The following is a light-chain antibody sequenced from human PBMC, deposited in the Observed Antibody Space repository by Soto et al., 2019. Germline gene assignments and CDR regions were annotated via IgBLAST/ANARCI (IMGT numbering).Light chain of an antibody. J-gene: IGKJ2*01. CDR3: QQYGSSSYT. Sequence: EIVLTQSPGTLSLSPGERATLSCRASQSISSSYLTWYQHKPGQAPRLLIYGASSRATGIPARFSGSGSGTDFTLTISRLEPEDFAVYYCQQYGSSSYTFGQGTQLEIK. CDR2: GAS. CDR1: QSISSSY. V-gene: IGKV3-20*01.